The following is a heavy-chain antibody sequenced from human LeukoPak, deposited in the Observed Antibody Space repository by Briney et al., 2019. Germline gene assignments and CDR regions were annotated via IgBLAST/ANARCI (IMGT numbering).Heavy chain of an antibody. D-gene: IGHD3-9*01. J-gene: IGHJ4*02. V-gene: IGHV3-30-3*02. CDR2: ISYDGSNK. CDR1: GFTFSSYA. CDR3: AKDQPEYDKGDY. Sequence: GGSLRLSCAASGFTFSSYAMHWVRQAPGKGLEWVAVISYDGSNKYYADSVKGRFTISRDNSKNTLYLQMNSLRAEDTAVYYCAKDQPEYDKGDYWGRGTLVTVSS.